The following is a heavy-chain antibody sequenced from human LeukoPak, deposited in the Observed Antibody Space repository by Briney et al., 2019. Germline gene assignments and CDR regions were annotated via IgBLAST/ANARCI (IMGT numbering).Heavy chain of an antibody. CDR3: AKDVEYYYDSSGYYSADGY. D-gene: IGHD3-22*01. J-gene: IGHJ4*02. V-gene: IGHV3-53*01. CDR2: IYSGGST. CDR1: GFTVSSNY. Sequence: GGSLRLSCAASGFTVSSNYMSWVRQAPGKGLEWVSVIYSGGSTYYADSVKGRFTISRDNSKNTLYLQMNSLRAEDTAVYYCAKDVEYYYDSSGYYSADGYWGQGTLVTVSS.